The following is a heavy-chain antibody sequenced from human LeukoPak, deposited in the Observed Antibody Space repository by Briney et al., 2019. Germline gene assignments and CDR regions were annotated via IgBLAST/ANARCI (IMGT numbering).Heavy chain of an antibody. CDR1: GGSISGYY. CDR2: IYYSGST. J-gene: IGHJ3*02. Sequence: SETLSPTCTVSGGSISGYYWSWIRQPPGKGLEWIGYIYYSGSTNYNPSLKSRLTISIDTSENQFSLKLSSVTAADTAVYYCAREYSSSSGRRAFDIWGQGTMVTVSS. V-gene: IGHV4-59*08. D-gene: IGHD6-6*01. CDR3: AREYSSSSGRRAFDI.